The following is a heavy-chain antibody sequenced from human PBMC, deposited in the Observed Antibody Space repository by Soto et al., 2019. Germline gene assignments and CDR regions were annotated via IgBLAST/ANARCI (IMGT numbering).Heavy chain of an antibody. CDR1: GFNFYNYA. V-gene: IGHV3-23*01. J-gene: IGHJ5*02. CDR3: VKDLRPNRGWFGP. CDR2: ISGDGTRT. Sequence: PGGSLRLSCAASGFNFYNYAMTWVRQAPGKGLEWVSGISGDGTRTYYGDSVKGRFTISRDNSKNTAFLQMNSLRAEDTALYYCVKDLRPNRGWFGPWGQGTQVTVSS. D-gene: IGHD3-3*01.